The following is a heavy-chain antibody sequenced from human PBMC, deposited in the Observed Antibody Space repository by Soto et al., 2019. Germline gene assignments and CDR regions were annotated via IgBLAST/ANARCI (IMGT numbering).Heavy chain of an antibody. CDR2: IYYSGST. CDR1: GGSISSGGYY. D-gene: IGHD6-13*01. J-gene: IGHJ4*02. Sequence: SKTLSLTCTVSGGSISSGGYYWSWIRQHPGKGLEWIGYIYYSGSTYYNPSLKSRVTISVDTSKNQFSLKLSSVTAADTAVYYCARSLYSSSWLFYDYWGQGPLVTVSS. V-gene: IGHV4-31*03. CDR3: ARSLYSSSWLFYDY.